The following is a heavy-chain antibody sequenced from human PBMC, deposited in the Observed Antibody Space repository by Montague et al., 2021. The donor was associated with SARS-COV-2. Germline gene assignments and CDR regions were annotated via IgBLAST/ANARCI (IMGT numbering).Heavy chain of an antibody. D-gene: IGHD2-2*01. Sequence: SETLSLTCTVSGDSISNYYWSWIRQPPGKGLEWIGYVYSGGRYVFNPSLKSRVTILLDIPTNQFSLNLSSVSGADKAVYFCAGDGGIPGGVDVFDRWGPGTLVTVSS. CDR1: GDSISNYY. CDR3: AGDGGIPGGVDVFDR. CDR2: VYSGGRY. V-gene: IGHV4-59*13. J-gene: IGHJ3*02.